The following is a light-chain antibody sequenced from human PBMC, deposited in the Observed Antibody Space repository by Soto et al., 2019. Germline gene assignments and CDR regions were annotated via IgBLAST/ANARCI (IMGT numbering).Light chain of an antibody. CDR2: EAS. Sequence: EIVLTQSPATLSLSPGDRATLSCRASQSVTTYINWFQQKPGQPPRLLIYEASTRVTGIPDRISGSGSGTDFSLNISSLEPEDSAVYYCQQNSNLQATFGQGTKVEIK. CDR3: QQNSNLQAT. V-gene: IGKV3-11*01. J-gene: IGKJ1*01. CDR1: QSVTTY.